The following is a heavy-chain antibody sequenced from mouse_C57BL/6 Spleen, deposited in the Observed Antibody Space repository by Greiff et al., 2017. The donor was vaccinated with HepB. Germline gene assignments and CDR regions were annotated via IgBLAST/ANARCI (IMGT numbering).Heavy chain of an antibody. CDR1: GYAFSSSW. D-gene: IGHD1-1*01. CDR2: IYPGDGDT. CDR3: ARYITVVRYFDV. V-gene: IGHV1-82*01. Sequence: VQVVESGPELVKPGASVKISCKASGYAFSSSWMNWVKQRPGKGLEWIGRIYPGDGDTNYNGKFKGKATLTADKSSSTAYMQLSSLTSEDSAVYFCARYITVVRYFDVWGTGTTVTVSS. J-gene: IGHJ1*03.